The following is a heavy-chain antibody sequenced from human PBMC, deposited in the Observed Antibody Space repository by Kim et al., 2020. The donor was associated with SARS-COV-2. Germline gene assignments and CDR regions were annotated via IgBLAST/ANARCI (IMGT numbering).Heavy chain of an antibody. J-gene: IGHJ4*02. CDR2: VYSSGIT. V-gene: IGHV4-59*13. Sequence: SETLSLTCTVSTGSISSYFWTWIRQPPGKGLEWIGNVYSSGITNYNTSLKSRISMSVDTSKNQFFLNLTSMTAADTAVYYCAREGRSSISFDSWGQGTLVTVSS. D-gene: IGHD6-13*01. CDR3: AREGRSSISFDS. CDR1: TGSISSYF.